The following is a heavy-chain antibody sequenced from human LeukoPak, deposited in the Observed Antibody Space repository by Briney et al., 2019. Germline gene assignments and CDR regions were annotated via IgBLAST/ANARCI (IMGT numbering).Heavy chain of an antibody. V-gene: IGHV3-73*01. CDR1: GFTFSGSA. J-gene: IGHJ4*02. CDR3: TVVHGTYFDY. Sequence: GGSLKLSCADSGFTFSGSAMQWVRQASGKGLEWVGRIRSKANSYATAYAASVKGRFTISRDDSKNTAYLQMNSLKTEDTAVYYCTVVHGTYFDYWGQGTLVTVSS. D-gene: IGHD2-15*01. CDR2: IRSKANSYAT.